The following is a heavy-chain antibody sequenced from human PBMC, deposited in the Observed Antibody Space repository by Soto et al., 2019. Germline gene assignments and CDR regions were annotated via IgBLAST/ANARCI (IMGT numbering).Heavy chain of an antibody. J-gene: IGHJ6*02. CDR3: ARVTAAPYYYYYYGMDV. CDR2: INHSGST. CDR1: GGSFSGYY. D-gene: IGHD6-6*01. V-gene: IGHV4-34*01. Sequence: PSETLSLTCAVYGGSFSGYYWSWIRQPPGKGLEWIGEINHSGSTNYNPSLKSRVTISVDTSKNQFSLKLSSVTAADTAVYYCARVTAAPYYYYYYGMDVWGQGTTVTVS.